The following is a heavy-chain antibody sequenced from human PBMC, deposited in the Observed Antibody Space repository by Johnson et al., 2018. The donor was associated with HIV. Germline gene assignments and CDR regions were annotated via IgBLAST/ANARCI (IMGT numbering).Heavy chain of an antibody. CDR2: TSFDERGK. J-gene: IGHJ3*01. V-gene: IGHV3-30*04. D-gene: IGHD1-26*01. CDR3: ARDGAIAGAATEALDL. Sequence: QVQLVESGGGVVQPGRSLRLACVASGFTFNRYGLHWVRQAPGKGLEWVATTSFDERGKHYTDSVKGRFTISRDNSKNALYLQLNSLIPEDTAVYYCARDGAIAGAATEALDLWGQGTMVIVSS. CDR1: GFTFNRYG.